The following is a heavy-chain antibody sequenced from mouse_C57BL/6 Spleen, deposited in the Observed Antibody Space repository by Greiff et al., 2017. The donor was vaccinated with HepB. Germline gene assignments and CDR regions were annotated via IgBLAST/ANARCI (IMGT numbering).Heavy chain of an antibody. CDR3: ARDEDDGRAMDY. CDR2: SRNKANDYTT. V-gene: IGHV7-1*01. D-gene: IGHD2-3*01. Sequence: EVKVVESGGGLVQSGRSLRLSCATSGFTFSDFYMEWVRQAPGKGLEWIAASRNKANDYTTEYSASVKGRFIVSRDTSQSILYLQMNALRAEDTAIYYCARDEDDGRAMDYWGQGTSVTVSS. CDR1: GFTFSDFY. J-gene: IGHJ4*01.